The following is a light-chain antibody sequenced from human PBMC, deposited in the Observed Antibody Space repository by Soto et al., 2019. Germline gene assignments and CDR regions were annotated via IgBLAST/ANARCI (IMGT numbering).Light chain of an antibody. Sequence: EIVLTQSPGTLSLSPGERATLSCRASQSVDNNYLAWYQQKPGQAPRHLIDDASRRATGIPDRFSGSGSGTDCTLNISRREPEGFAVYYCQQCAHSPLTFGGGTKVEIK. J-gene: IGKJ4*01. CDR3: QQCAHSPLT. V-gene: IGKV3-20*01. CDR1: QSVDNNY. CDR2: DAS.